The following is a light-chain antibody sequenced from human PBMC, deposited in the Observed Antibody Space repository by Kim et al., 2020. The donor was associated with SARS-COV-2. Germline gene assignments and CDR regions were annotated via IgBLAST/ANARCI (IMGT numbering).Light chain of an antibody. CDR3: CSYAGYYTPHYV. CDR2: DVS. CDR1: Y. J-gene: IGLJ1*01. V-gene: IGLV2-11*01. Sequence: YVSWYQQHPGKAPKLMIYDVSKRPSGVPDRFSGSKSGNTASLTISGLQAEDEAAYYCCSYAGYYTPHYVFGTGTKVTVL.